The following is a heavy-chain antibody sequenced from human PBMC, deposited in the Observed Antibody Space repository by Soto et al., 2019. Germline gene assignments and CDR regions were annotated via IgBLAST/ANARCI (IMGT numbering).Heavy chain of an antibody. J-gene: IGHJ6*02. D-gene: IGHD1-26*01. CDR1: GDTSSNYC. Sequence: SVKVSCKASGDTSSNYCVSWVRQAPGQGLEWMGGILPVFGTTTYARNFQGRITITADKSTSTVYMELTSLRSDDTATYYCARDPDEVVGTDYHYHGMDVWDQGATVTVSS. CDR3: ARDPDEVVGTDYHYHGMDV. V-gene: IGHV1-69*06. CDR2: ILPVFGTT.